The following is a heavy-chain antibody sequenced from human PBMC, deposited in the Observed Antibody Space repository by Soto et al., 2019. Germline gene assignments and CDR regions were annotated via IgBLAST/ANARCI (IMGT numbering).Heavy chain of an antibody. V-gene: IGHV1-69*01. CDR2: IIPMFGKA. Sequence: QVQLVQSGAEVKKPGSSVKVSYKASGGTFSRYAISWVRQAPGQGLEWMGGIIPMFGKANYAQKFQDRITITADESTSTGYLELRSLRSEDTAMYYCARDGTLYDSSGYYYLYWGQGTLVTVSS. J-gene: IGHJ4*02. CDR3: ARDGTLYDSSGYYYLY. D-gene: IGHD3-22*01. CDR1: GGTFSRYA.